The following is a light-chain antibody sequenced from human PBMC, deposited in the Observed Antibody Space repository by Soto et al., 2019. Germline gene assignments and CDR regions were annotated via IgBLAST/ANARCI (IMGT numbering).Light chain of an antibody. V-gene: IGLV1-40*01. Sequence: SVLTQPPSASGAPGQRVTISCTGSSSNIGAGYDVHWYQQLPGTAPKLLIYGNSNRPSGVPDRFSGSKSGTSASLAITGLQAEDEADYYCQSYDSSLSGSVFGGGTKLTVL. CDR3: QSYDSSLSGSV. CDR1: SSNIGAGYD. CDR2: GNS. J-gene: IGLJ2*01.